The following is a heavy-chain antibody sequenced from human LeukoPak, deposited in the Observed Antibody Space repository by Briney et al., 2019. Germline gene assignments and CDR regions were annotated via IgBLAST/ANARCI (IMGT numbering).Heavy chain of an antibody. CDR2: IIPIFGTA. Sequence: SVKVSCKASGGTFSSYAISWVRQAPGQGLEWMGGIIPIFGTANYAQKFQGRVTITADKSTSTAYMELSSLRSEDTAVYYCARTVIDRYYDSSGYYYPFDYWGQGTLVTVSS. V-gene: IGHV1-69*06. D-gene: IGHD3-22*01. J-gene: IGHJ4*02. CDR1: GGTFSSYA. CDR3: ARTVIDRYYDSSGYYYPFDY.